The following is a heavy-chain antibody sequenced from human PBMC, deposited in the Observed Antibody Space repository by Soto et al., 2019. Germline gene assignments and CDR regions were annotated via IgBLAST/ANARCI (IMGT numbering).Heavy chain of an antibody. CDR3: AVSPSSINFDY. V-gene: IGHV4-31*03. Sequence: SETLSLTCSVSGGSISSGGYYCSWIRQHPGKGLEWIGYIYYSGRAYYNPSLQSRVTLSVDTSKNQFSLNLNSVTAADTAVYYCAVSPSSINFDYWGQGTLVTVSS. CDR1: GGSISSGGYY. CDR2: IYYSGRA. J-gene: IGHJ4*02. D-gene: IGHD3-10*01.